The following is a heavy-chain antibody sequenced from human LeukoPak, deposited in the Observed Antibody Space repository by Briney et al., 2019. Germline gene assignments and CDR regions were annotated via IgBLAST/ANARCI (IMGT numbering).Heavy chain of an antibody. CDR2: ISNDGTST. Sequence: PGGSLRLSCAVSGLTFSDYWMHWVRQAPGKGLVWVSRISNDGTSTSYADSVKGRFTISRDNAKNTLYLQMNSLRAEDTAVYYCAKRGSSWYGDYYYMDVWGKGTTVTVSS. CDR1: GLTFSDYW. D-gene: IGHD6-13*01. J-gene: IGHJ6*03. V-gene: IGHV3-74*01. CDR3: AKRGSSWYGDYYYMDV.